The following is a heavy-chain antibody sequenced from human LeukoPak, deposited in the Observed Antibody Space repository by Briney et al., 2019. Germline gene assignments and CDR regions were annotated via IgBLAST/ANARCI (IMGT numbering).Heavy chain of an antibody. CDR3: AREEDVVASGYMDV. V-gene: IGHV1-46*01. CDR1: GYTFTSYY. J-gene: IGHJ6*03. CDR2: ISPSGGST. D-gene: IGHD2-2*01. Sequence: ASVKVSCMPSGYTFTSYYMHWVRQAPGQGLEWMGIISPSGGSTSYAQKFQGRVTMTRDMSTSTVYMELSSLRSEDTAVYYCAREEDVVASGYMDVWGKGTTVTVSS.